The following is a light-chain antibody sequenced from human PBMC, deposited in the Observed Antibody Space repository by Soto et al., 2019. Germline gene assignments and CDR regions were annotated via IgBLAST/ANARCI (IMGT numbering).Light chain of an antibody. CDR1: EDISHN. Sequence: DIQLTQSPSFVSAFVGDRVTISCRANEDISHNLNWYQQKPGRAPQLVIYETSTLPFGVPSRFSGSGYGTEFTLTISGLQPGDIAVYYCQQYSDSPLPFGGGTRVEVK. CDR2: ETS. J-gene: IGKJ4*01. CDR3: QQYSDSPLP. V-gene: IGKV1-9*01.